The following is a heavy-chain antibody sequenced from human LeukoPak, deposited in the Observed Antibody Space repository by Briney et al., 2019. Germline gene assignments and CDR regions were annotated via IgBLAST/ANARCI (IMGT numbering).Heavy chain of an antibody. CDR2: IKPDGSQK. V-gene: IGHV3-7*01. Sequence: PWGSLRLSCAASGFSFSTYWMTWVRQAPGKGLEWVANIKPDGSQKYCVDSVKGRFTISRDNAKNSLYLQMNSLRAEDTAVYYCARDSGSFFVDFWGQGTLVTVSS. D-gene: IGHD1-26*01. CDR3: ARDSGSFFVDF. J-gene: IGHJ4*02. CDR1: GFSFSTYW.